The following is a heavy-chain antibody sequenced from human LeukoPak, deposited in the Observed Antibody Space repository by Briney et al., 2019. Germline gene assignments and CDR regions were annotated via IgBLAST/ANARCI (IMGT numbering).Heavy chain of an antibody. Sequence: GGSLRLSWAASGFTFSSYGMHWVRQAPGKGLEGVAVIWYDGSNKYYADSVKGRFTISRDNSKITLYLKMNSLRAEDTAVYYCARGAVTTMGLFDYWGQGTLVTVSS. D-gene: IGHD4-4*01. J-gene: IGHJ4*02. CDR2: IWYDGSNK. CDR1: GFTFSSYG. CDR3: ARGAVTTMGLFDY. V-gene: IGHV3-33*01.